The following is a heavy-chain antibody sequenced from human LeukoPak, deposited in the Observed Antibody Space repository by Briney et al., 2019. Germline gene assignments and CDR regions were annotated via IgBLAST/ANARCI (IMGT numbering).Heavy chain of an antibody. Sequence: GGSLRLSCAASGFTFDEYAMHWVRQAPGKGLEWVSGINWSGGSIGYADSVKGRFTISRDNAKNSLYLQMNSLRVEDTAVYYCARAPTFSGWFDYWGQGTLVTVSS. CDR1: GFTFDEYA. J-gene: IGHJ4*02. V-gene: IGHV3-20*04. CDR2: INWSGGSI. CDR3: ARAPTFSGWFDY. D-gene: IGHD6-19*01.